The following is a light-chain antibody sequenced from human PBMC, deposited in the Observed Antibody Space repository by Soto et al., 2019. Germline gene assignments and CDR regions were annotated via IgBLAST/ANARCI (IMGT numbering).Light chain of an antibody. CDR3: QEYNDWRPIT. Sequence: IVMTQSPATLSVSPGERATLSCRASQSISNKLAWYQQKPGQAPRLLIYGASTRATGIPVRFSGSGSGTEFTLTITSLQFEDFAVYYCQEYNDWRPITFGGGTKVEIK. J-gene: IGKJ4*01. CDR1: QSISNK. V-gene: IGKV3-15*01. CDR2: GAS.